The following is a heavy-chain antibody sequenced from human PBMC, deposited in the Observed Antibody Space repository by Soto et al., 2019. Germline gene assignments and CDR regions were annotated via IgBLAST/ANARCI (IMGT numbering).Heavy chain of an antibody. V-gene: IGHV4-30-2*01. J-gene: IGHJ4*02. CDR3: ARGTYDSSGYYYSHLDY. Sequence: SETLSLTCAVSGGSISSGGYSWSWIRQPPGKGLEWIGYIYHSGSTYYNPSLKSRVTISVDRSKNQFSLKLSSVTAADTAVYYCARGTYDSSGYYYSHLDYWGQGTLVTVSS. CDR2: IYHSGST. D-gene: IGHD3-22*01. CDR1: GGSISSGGYS.